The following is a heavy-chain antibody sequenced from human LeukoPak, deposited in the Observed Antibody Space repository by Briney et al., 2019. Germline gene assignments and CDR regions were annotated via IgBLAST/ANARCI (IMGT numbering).Heavy chain of an antibody. CDR3: ARVHYGSGSLYYYYYYMDV. CDR1: GGSISRSRYY. CDR2: VYYGGRT. Sequence: PSETLSLTCTVSGGSISRSRYYWGWIRQPPGKGLEWIVSVYYGGRTYFSPSLKSRVTISVDTSKNQFSLKLTSVTAADTAVYYCARVHYGSGSLYYYYYYMDVWGKGTTVTISS. J-gene: IGHJ6*03. V-gene: IGHV4-39*01. D-gene: IGHD3-10*01.